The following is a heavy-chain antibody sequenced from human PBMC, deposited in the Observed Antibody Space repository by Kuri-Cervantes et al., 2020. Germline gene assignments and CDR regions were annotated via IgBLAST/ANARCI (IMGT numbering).Heavy chain of an antibody. D-gene: IGHD3-10*01. CDR2: ISYDGSNK. Sequence: GGSLRLSCAASGFAFSSYGMHWVRQAPGKGLEWVAVISYDGSNKYYADSVKGRFTISRDNAKNSLYLQMNSLRAEDTALYYCAKDTTLGFGEEYYYGMDVWGQGTTVTVSS. V-gene: IGHV3-30*18. J-gene: IGHJ6*02. CDR1: GFAFSSYG. CDR3: AKDTTLGFGEEYYYGMDV.